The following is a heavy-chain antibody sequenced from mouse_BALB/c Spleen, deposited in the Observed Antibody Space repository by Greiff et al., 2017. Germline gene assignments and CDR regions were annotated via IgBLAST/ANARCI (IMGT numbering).Heavy chain of an antibody. J-gene: IGHJ3*01. CDR2: IYPGNSDT. D-gene: IGHD2-3*01. CDR3: TRLGGYYAWFAY. CDR1: GYTFTSYW. Sequence: EVQLQQSGTVLARPGASVKMSCKASGYTFTSYWMHWVKQRPGQGLEWIGAIYPGNSDTSYNQKFKGKAKLTAVTSTSTAYMELSSLTNEDSAVYYCTRLGGYYAWFAYWGQGTLVTVSA. V-gene: IGHV1-5*01.